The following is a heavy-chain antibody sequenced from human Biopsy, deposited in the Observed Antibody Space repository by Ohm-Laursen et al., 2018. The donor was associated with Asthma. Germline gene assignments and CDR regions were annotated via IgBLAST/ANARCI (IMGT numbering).Heavy chain of an antibody. J-gene: IGHJ6*02. Sequence: TLSLTCSLSSGSGGYMRSGNYYWGWIRQPPGKGLEWIGSIYYSGTTYYNPSLESRVTVSADTTKNQLSPKLTSVTAADTAVYYCVRGSSSWHHGPFHYYYGLDVWGQGTTATVSS. CDR2: IYYSGTT. CDR3: VRGSSSWHHGPFHYYYGLDV. CDR1: SGSGGYMRSGNYY. D-gene: IGHD6-13*01. V-gene: IGHV4-39*01.